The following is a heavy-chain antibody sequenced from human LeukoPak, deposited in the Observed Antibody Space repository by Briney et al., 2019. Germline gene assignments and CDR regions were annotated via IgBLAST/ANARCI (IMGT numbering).Heavy chain of an antibody. J-gene: IGHJ3*01. CDR1: AYTFSSYG. CDR3: VRDFYEGGAHTDKFFDP. D-gene: IGHD2/OR15-2a*01. V-gene: IGHV1-18*04. Sequence: ASVKVSCKASAYTFSSYGISWVRQAPGQGLEWVGWVSNYDGRTHYAQKVQGRVTMTTDTSTSTAYMQLKSLRSDDTAVYYCVRDFYEGGAHTDKFFDPWGQGTMVTVSS. CDR2: VSNYDGRT.